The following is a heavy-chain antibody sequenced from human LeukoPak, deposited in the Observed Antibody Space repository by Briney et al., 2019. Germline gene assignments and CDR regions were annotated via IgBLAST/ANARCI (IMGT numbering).Heavy chain of an antibody. V-gene: IGHV1-2*02. CDR2: INPNSGGT. CDR3: ARSRYGSGSYCFGY. CDR1: GYTFTGYY. D-gene: IGHD3-10*01. J-gene: IGHJ4*02. Sequence: GASVKVSCKASGYTFTGYYMHWVRQAPGQGLEWMGWINPNSGGTNYAQKFQGRVTMTRDTSISTAYMELSRPRSDDTVVYYRARSRYGSGSYCFGYWGQGTLVTVSS.